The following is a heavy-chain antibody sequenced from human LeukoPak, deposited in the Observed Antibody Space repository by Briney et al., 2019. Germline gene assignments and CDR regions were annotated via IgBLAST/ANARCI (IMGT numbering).Heavy chain of an antibody. J-gene: IGHJ6*02. CDR2: ITTYNGNT. Sequence: ASVKVSCKASGYTFTSYGISWVRQAPGQGLEWMGWITTYNGNTNYPQNLQGRVTMTTDTSTSTGYMELRSLRSDDTAVYYCARDKRRSIAAPYGMDVWGQGTTVTVSS. D-gene: IGHD6-6*01. V-gene: IGHV1-18*01. CDR3: ARDKRRSIAAPYGMDV. CDR1: GYTFTSYG.